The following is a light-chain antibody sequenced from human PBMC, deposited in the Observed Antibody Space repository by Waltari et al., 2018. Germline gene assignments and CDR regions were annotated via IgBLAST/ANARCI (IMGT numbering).Light chain of an antibody. Sequence: DIQMTQSPSTLSASVGDRVTIACRASQSISNWVAWYQQKPGKAPKFMIYTASKLQSGVPSRFSSSGSGTEFTLTISSLQPDDFATFYCQQYNSYPWTFGQETKVEIK. J-gene: IGKJ1*01. CDR1: QSISNW. CDR3: QQYNSYPWT. CDR2: TAS. V-gene: IGKV1-5*03.